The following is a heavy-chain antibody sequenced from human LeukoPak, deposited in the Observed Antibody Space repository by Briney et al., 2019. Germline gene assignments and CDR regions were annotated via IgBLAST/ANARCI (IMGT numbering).Heavy chain of an antibody. CDR1: GYTFTSYG. Sequence: ASVKVSCKASGYTFTSYGIRWVRQAPGQGLEWMGWISTYNGHTNYARKVQGRVTMTTDTSTSTAYMELRSLRSDDTAVYYCARGGLLRYFDWLLPRNTNFDYWGQGTLVTVSS. J-gene: IGHJ4*02. CDR3: ARGGLLRYFDWLLPRNTNFDY. V-gene: IGHV1-18*01. D-gene: IGHD3-9*01. CDR2: ISTYNGHT.